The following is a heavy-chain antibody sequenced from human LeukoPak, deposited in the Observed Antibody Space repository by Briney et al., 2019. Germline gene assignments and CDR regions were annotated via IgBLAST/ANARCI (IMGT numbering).Heavy chain of an antibody. CDR1: GDPMSGFY. V-gene: IGHV4-4*07. D-gene: IGHD5-18*01. Sequence: PSETLSLTCTVSGDPMSGFYWSWIRQPAGKGLEWIGRIYPSGSTNYNPSLKSRVTMSIDTSKNQFSLRLSSVTAADTAAYYCTRERGYSYGYDDYWGQGTLVTVSS. J-gene: IGHJ4*02. CDR2: IYPSGST. CDR3: TRERGYSYGYDDY.